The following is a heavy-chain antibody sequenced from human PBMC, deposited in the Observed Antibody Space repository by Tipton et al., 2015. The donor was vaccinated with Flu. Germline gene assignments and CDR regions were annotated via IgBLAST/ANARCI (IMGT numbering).Heavy chain of an antibody. V-gene: IGHV4-4*07. Sequence: TLSLTCTVSGGPLSSFYWTWIRQPAGKGLEWIGRIYSSGITKYNPSLKSRVTMSVDTSKNQFSLSLSSVTAADTAVYYCARGSGSGTFVIFDYWGQGTLVAVSS. CDR2: IYSSGIT. J-gene: IGHJ4*02. D-gene: IGHD3-10*01. CDR3: ARGSGSGTFVIFDY. CDR1: GGPLSSFY.